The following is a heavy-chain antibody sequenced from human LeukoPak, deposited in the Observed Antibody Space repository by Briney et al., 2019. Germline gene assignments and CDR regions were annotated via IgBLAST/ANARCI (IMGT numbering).Heavy chain of an antibody. CDR3: ARDARFGQSAYYMDV. CDR2: IIPIFGTA. CDR1: GGTFSSYA. Sequence: PVASVKVSCKASGGTFSSYAISWVRQAPGQGLEWMGGIIPIFGTANYAQKFRGRVTITTDESTSTAYMELSSLRSEDTAVYYCARDARFGQSAYYMDVWGKGTTVTVSS. D-gene: IGHD3-10*01. V-gene: IGHV1-69*05. J-gene: IGHJ6*03.